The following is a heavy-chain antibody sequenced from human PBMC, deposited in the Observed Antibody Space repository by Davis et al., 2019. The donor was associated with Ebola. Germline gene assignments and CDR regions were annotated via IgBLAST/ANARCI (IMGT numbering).Heavy chain of an antibody. CDR3: ARVDYDFWRGYYTGNWFDP. J-gene: IGHJ5*02. V-gene: IGHV4-59*12. D-gene: IGHD3-3*01. CDR1: GGSTSTYH. Sequence: SETLSLTCTVSGGSTSTYHCRWIRQPPGKGLEWIGYIYYSGSTNYNPSLKSRVTISVDTSKNQFPLKLSSVTAADTAVYYCARVDYDFWRGYYTGNWFDPWGQGTLVTVSS. CDR2: IYYSGST.